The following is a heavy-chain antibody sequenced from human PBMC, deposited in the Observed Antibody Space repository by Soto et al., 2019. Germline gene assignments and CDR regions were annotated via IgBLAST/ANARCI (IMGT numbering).Heavy chain of an antibody. V-gene: IGHV3-7*01. Sequence: AGGSLRLSCAASGFTFSSYWMSWVRQAPWKGLEWVANIKQDGSEKYYVDSVKGRFTISRDNAKNSLYLQMNSLRAEDTAVYYCARDCSSTSCYNNWFDPWGQGTLVTVSS. D-gene: IGHD2-2*01. CDR1: GFTFSSYW. CDR2: IKQDGSEK. CDR3: ARDCSSTSCYNNWFDP. J-gene: IGHJ5*02.